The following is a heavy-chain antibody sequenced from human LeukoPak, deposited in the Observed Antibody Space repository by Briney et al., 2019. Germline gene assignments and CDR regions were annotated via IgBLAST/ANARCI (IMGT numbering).Heavy chain of an antibody. Sequence: PGGSLRLSCAAPGFTFNRNGMHWVRQAPGKGLEWVAFIRYDGSNKDYADSVKGRFTISRDNSKNTVYLQMNSLRVEDTAVYYCSKDAWGSSPGYLDYWGQGTLVTVSS. J-gene: IGHJ4*02. CDR1: GFTFNRNG. D-gene: IGHD6-13*01. V-gene: IGHV3-30*02. CDR2: IRYDGSNK. CDR3: SKDAWGSSPGYLDY.